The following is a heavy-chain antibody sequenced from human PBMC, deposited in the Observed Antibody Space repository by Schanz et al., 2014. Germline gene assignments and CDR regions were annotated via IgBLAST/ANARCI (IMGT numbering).Heavy chain of an antibody. V-gene: IGHV3-33*03. CDR3: AKSALWGSGVYYASQIDY. J-gene: IGHJ4*02. CDR2: IWYDGNNK. CDR1: GFTFSSYG. D-gene: IGHD3-10*01. Sequence: QVQLVESGGGVVQPGRSLRPSCAASGFTFSSYGMHWVRQAPGKGLEWVAVIWYDGNNKFYADSVKGRFTISRDNSKNTLYLQMNSLGPEDTAVYYCAKSALWGSGVYYASQIDYWGQGALVTVSS.